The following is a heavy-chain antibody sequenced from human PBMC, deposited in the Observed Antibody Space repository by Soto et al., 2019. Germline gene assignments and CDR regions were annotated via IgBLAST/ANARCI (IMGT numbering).Heavy chain of an antibody. CDR3: VHHGWGQYHHDF. CDR2: IFYSGST. D-gene: IGHD2-2*01. J-gene: IGHJ5*01. CDR1: AGSLSSSSA. V-gene: IGHV4-4*01. Sequence: SETLSPTCPVSAGSLSSSSAWSCVRQPPGTTLEWRGEIFYSGSTKYNRSLNSRVTISADQSKNDFTLRLSSVSAAGTAVYCCVHHGWGQYHHDFWSHGMLVTVSS.